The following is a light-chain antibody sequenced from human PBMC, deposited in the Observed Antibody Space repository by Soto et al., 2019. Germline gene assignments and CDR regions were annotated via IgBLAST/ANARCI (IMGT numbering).Light chain of an antibody. CDR2: AAS. CDR3: QHYDTSPSYT. J-gene: IGKJ2*01. CDR1: QSVNSRY. Sequence: EIVLTQSPGTLSLSPGERATLSCRASQSVNSRYLAWYQQQPGQAPRLLIYAASSRATGIPDRFSGSGSGTDFALTISRLEPEDFAVYYCQHYDTSPSYTFGQGTKLEIK. V-gene: IGKV3-20*01.